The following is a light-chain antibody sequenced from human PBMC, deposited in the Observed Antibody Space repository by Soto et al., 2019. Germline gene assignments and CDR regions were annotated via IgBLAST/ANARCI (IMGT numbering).Light chain of an antibody. Sequence: QSALTQPPSVSGSPGQSVTISCTGTSTDFVSYNRVSWYQQPPDTAPKLMIYEASNRPSGVPDRFSGSKSGNTASLTISGLQVADGADYYCSLYTSENTYVFGTGTKVTVL. CDR2: EAS. CDR3: SLYTSENTYV. CDR1: STDFVSYNR. J-gene: IGLJ1*01. V-gene: IGLV2-18*01.